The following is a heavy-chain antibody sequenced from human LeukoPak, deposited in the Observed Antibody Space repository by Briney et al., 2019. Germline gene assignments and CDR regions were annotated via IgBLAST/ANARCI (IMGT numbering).Heavy chain of an antibody. D-gene: IGHD5-24*01. CDR3: ARDGSSYNYFSYYYYYMDV. V-gene: IGHV7-4-1*02. J-gene: IGHJ6*03. Sequence: ASVKVSCKASGYTFTSYAMNWVRHAPGQGLEWMGWINTNTGNPTYAQGFTGRFVFSLDTSVSTAYLQISSLKAEDTAVYYCARDGSSYNYFSYYYYYMDVWGKGTTVTVSS. CDR2: INTNTGNP. CDR1: GYTFTSYA.